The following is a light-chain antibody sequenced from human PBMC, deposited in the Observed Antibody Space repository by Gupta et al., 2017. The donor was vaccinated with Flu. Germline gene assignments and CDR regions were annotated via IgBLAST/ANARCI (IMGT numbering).Light chain of an antibody. CDR3: QSYDNQGWV. CDR1: SGSIASNY. J-gene: IGLJ3*02. Sequence: NFMLTPPHSVSESPGKTVTISCTRSSGSIASNYVQWYQQRPGSSPTTVIYEDNQRPSGVPDRFSGSIDSSSNSASLTISGLKTEDEADYYCQSYDNQGWVFGGGTKLTVL. V-gene: IGLV6-57*01. CDR2: EDN.